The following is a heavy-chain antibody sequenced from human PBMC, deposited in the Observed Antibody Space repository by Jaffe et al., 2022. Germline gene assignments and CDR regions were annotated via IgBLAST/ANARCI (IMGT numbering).Heavy chain of an antibody. V-gene: IGHV3-23*01. CDR2: ISGSGGST. D-gene: IGHD6-13*01. CDR3: AKRRTQQLVQIPKYYFDY. Sequence: EVQLLESGGGLVQPGGSLRLSCAASGFTFSSYAMSWVRQAPGKGLEWVSAISGSGGSTYYADSVKGRFTISRDNSKNTLYLQMNSLRAEDTAVYYCAKRRTQQLVQIPKYYFDYWGQGTLVTVSS. J-gene: IGHJ4*02. CDR1: GFTFSSYA.